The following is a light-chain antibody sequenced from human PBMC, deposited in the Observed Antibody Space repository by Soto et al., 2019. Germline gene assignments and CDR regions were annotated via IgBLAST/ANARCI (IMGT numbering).Light chain of an antibody. J-gene: IGLJ3*02. Sequence: SYELTQPPSVSVAPGQTARFSCGGSNIGRKAVHWYQQKPGQAPVLVVYDNTDRSSGIPERFSGSNSGNTATLTISRVEAGDEADYYCQVWDSDSNHSAVFGGGTQLTVL. CDR1: NIGRKA. CDR3: QVWDSDSNHSAV. V-gene: IGLV3-21*02. CDR2: DNT.